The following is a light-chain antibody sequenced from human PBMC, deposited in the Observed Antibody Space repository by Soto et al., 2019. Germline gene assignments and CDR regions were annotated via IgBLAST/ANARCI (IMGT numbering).Light chain of an antibody. J-gene: IGKJ1*01. CDR1: QSVNSN. CDR2: GAA. Sequence: EIVMTQSPATLSVSPGERATLSCRASQSVNSNLAWYQQKPGQAPRLLIYGAATRATGIPARFSGSGSGTEFTLTTSSLQYEDFAVYYCQQYNNWPPWTFGQGTKAEI. V-gene: IGKV3-15*01. CDR3: QQYNNWPPWT.